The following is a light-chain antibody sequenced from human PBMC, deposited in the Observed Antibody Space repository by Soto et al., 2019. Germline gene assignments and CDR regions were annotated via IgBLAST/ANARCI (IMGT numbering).Light chain of an antibody. CDR3: QQYYSTPQN. CDR1: QSLLYSSNNKNY. Sequence: DIVMTQSPDSLAVSLGERATINCKSSQSLLYSSNNKNYLAWYQQRPGQPPKLLIYWASTRESGVPDRFSGSGSGTDFTLAISSLRAEDVAVYYCQQYYSTPQNFGQGTKLEIK. J-gene: IGKJ2*01. V-gene: IGKV4-1*01. CDR2: WAS.